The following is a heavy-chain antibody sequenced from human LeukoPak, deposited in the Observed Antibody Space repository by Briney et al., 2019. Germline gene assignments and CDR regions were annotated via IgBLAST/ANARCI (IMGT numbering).Heavy chain of an antibody. D-gene: IGHD4-17*01. CDR3: ARAQSEGGDYDYFYYYMDV. CDR2: INWNGGST. CDR1: GFTFDDYG. Sequence: PGGSLRLSCAASGFTFDDYGMSWVRQAPGKGLEWVSGINWNGGSTGYADSVKGRFTISRDNAKNSLYLQMNSLRVEDTAVYYCARAQSEGGDYDYFYYYMDVWGKGTTVTISS. J-gene: IGHJ6*03. V-gene: IGHV3-20*04.